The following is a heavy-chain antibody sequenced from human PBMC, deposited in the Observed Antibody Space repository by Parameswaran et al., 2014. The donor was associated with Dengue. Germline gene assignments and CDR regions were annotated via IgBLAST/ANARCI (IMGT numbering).Heavy chain of an antibody. CDR2: IWYDGSNK. V-gene: IGHV3-33*01. CDR3: ARGSKTPYYDFWSGYPTYYYYGMDV. J-gene: IGHJ6*02. Sequence: GSRLKISCAASGFTFSSCGMHWVRQAPGKGLEWVAVIWYDGSNKYCADSVKGRFTISRDNSKNTLYLQMNSLRAEDTAVYYCARGSKTPYYDFWSGYPTYYYYGMDVWGQGTTVTVSS. CDR1: GFTFSSCG. D-gene: IGHD3-3*01.